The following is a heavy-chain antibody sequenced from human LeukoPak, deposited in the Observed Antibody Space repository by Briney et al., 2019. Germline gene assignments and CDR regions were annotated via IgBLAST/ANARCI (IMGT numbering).Heavy chain of an antibody. CDR2: ISASGGST. J-gene: IGHJ6*02. V-gene: IGHV3-23*01. D-gene: IGHD2/OR15-2a*01. Sequence: GGSLRRSCAASEFTFRSYAMQWVRQAPGKGLEWVSGISASGGSTWYADSVKGRFTISRDNSKNTLYLQMNSLRAEDTAVYYCAKYVSAKGPPYALDVWGQGTTVTVSS. CDR3: AKYVSAKGPPYALDV. CDR1: EFTFRSYA.